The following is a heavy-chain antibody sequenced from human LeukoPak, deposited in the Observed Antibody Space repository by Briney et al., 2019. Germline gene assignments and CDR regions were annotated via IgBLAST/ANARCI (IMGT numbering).Heavy chain of an antibody. CDR2: ISGSGGST. Sequence: GGSLRLSCAASGFTFSNYGMSWVRQAPGKGLEWVSAISGSGGSTYCADSVKGRFTISRDNSKNTLYLQMDSLRAEDTAVYYCAKDSWDIVVVPDVMVDYWGQGTLVTVSS. CDR1: GFTFSNYG. V-gene: IGHV3-23*01. J-gene: IGHJ4*02. D-gene: IGHD2-2*01. CDR3: AKDSWDIVVVPDVMVDY.